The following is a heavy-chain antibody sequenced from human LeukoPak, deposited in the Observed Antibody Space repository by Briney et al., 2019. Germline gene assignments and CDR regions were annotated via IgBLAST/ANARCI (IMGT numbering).Heavy chain of an antibody. CDR2: IGHAGNIM. D-gene: IGHD3-3*01. Sequence: GGSLRLSCAASGFTFNTHSMNWVRQAPGKGLEWVSYIGHAGNIMYHADSVKGRFTISRDNAKNSLYLQMNSLRAEDTAVYYCEKGVADYWGQGTLVTVSS. J-gene: IGHJ4*02. V-gene: IGHV3-48*04. CDR3: EKGVADY. CDR1: GFTFNTHS.